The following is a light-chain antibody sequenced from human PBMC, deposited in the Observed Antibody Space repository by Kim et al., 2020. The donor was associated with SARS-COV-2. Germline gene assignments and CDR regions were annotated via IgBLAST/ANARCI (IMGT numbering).Light chain of an antibody. CDR3: HQRGNWPPYT. J-gene: IGKJ2*01. CDR1: QSVSSY. CDR2: DAS. Sequence: EIVLTQSPATLSLSPGERATLSCRASQSVSSYLAWYQQKPGQAPRLLIYDASNRATGIPARFSGSGSGTDFTLTISSLEPEDFAVYYCHQRGNWPPYTCGQGTKLEI. V-gene: IGKV3-11*01.